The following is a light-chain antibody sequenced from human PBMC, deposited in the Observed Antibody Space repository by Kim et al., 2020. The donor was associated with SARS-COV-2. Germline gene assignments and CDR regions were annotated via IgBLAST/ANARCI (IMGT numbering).Light chain of an antibody. CDR2: GNN. V-gene: IGLV1-47*02. Sequence: QLVLTQPPSASGTPGQSVTISCSGRTSNVGKTYVYWYQQLPGTAPRLLIYGNNQRPSGVPDRFSGSKSGTSASLAISGLRSEDEANYYCAAWDDTLSARVFGGGTQLTVL. CDR1: TSNVGKTY. CDR3: AAWDDTLSARV. J-gene: IGLJ3*02.